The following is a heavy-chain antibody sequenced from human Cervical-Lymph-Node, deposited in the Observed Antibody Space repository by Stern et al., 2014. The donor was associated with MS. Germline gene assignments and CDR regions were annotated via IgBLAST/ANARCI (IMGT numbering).Heavy chain of an antibody. CDR1: GFSFSDYG. J-gene: IGHJ4*02. CDR2: ISYDGTHK. CDR3: AKDLGGNAFDY. V-gene: IGHV3-30*18. Sequence: VQLVQSGGGVVQPGTSLRLSCAASGFSFSDYGIHWVRQAPGKALEWVAVISYDGTHKYYADSLKGRVTISRDNSKNTLSLQMSSLRSDDTAVYYCAKDLGGNAFDYWGQGTLVPVSS. D-gene: IGHD4-23*01.